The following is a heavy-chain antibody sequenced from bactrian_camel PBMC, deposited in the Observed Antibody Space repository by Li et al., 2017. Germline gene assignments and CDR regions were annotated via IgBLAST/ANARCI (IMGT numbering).Heavy chain of an antibody. J-gene: IGHJ6*01. CDR3: AADPTPLGSWVPLVFGY. CDR1: GFTFGRMY. Sequence: HVQLVESGGGLVQPGGSLRLSSGASGFTFGRMYVSWVRQVPGQGLQWVCSIDGAGRDTYYRDSVKGRFTISKDMAKNTVYLQMNSLKPADTAVYYCAADPTPLGSWVPLVFGYWGQGTQVTVS. D-gene: IGHD5*01. CDR2: IDGAGRDT. V-gene: IGHV3-2*01.